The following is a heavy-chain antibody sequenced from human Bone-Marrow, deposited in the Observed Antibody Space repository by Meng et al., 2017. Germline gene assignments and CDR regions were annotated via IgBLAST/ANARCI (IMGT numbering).Heavy chain of an antibody. Sequence: SETLSLTCTVSGGSISSYYWSWIRQPPGKGLEWIGYIYYSGSTNYNPSLKSRVTISVDTSKNQFSLKLSSVTAADTAVYYCARTRLFSVYCSSTSCYTFDPWGQGTLVTVSS. V-gene: IGHV4-59*01. CDR3: ARTRLFSVYCSSTSCYTFDP. CDR1: GGSISSYY. CDR2: IYYSGST. D-gene: IGHD2-2*02. J-gene: IGHJ5*02.